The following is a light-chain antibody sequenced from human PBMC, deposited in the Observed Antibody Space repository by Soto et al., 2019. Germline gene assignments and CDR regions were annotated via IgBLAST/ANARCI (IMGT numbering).Light chain of an antibody. CDR1: SSDVGNYNR. J-gene: IGLJ1*01. CDR2: DVS. V-gene: IGLV2-18*02. Sequence: QSALTQPPSVSGSPGQSVAISCTGTSSDVGNYNRVSWYQQPPGTAPRLMIYDVSNRPSGIPDPFSGSKSGNTASLTISGLQADYEADYYCSSYTTSSTYVFGTGTKLT. CDR3: SSYTTSSTYV.